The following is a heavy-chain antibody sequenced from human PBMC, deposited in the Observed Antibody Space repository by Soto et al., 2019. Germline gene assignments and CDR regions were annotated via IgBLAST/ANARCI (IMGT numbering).Heavy chain of an antibody. CDR3: VRGGHGSGSYLGSY. D-gene: IGHD3-10*01. CDR2: IWQDGGAQ. V-gene: IGHV3-7*03. Sequence: EVQLVESGGGLAQPGGSLRLSCVASGFTFTTYWMSWVRQAPGKGLEWVANIWQDGGAQYYVDSVKGRFTISRDNAKNSVYLQMDSLRAEDTAVYYCVRGGHGSGSYLGSYWGQGILVTVSS. CDR1: GFTFTTYW. J-gene: IGHJ4*02.